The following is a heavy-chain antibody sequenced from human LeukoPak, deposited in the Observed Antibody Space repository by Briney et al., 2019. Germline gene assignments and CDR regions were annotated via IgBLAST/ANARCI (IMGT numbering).Heavy chain of an antibody. J-gene: IGHJ6*02. V-gene: IGHV1-69*13. CDR1: GGTFSSYA. CDR2: IIPIFGTA. Sequence: SVKVSCKASGGTFSSYAISWVRQAPGQGLEWMGGIIPIFGTANYAQKFQGRVTITADESTSTAYMELSSLRSEDTAVYYCARDQSTGPLSYGMDVWGQGTTVTVSS. D-gene: IGHD1-14*01. CDR3: ARDQSTGPLSYGMDV.